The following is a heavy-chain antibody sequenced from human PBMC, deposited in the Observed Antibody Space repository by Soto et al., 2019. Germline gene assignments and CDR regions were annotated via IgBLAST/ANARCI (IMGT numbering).Heavy chain of an antibody. CDR1: GFTFSSYG. J-gene: IGHJ6*02. V-gene: IGHV3-30*18. CDR3: AKETSGYSSSWSYYYGMDV. D-gene: IGHD6-13*01. Sequence: QVHLVESGGGVVQPGRSLRLSCAASGFTFSSYGMHWVRQAPGKGLEWVAVISYDGSNKYYADSVKGRFTISRDNSKKPLYLQMNSLRAEDTAVYYCAKETSGYSSSWSYYYGMDVWGQGTTVTVSS. CDR2: ISYDGSNK.